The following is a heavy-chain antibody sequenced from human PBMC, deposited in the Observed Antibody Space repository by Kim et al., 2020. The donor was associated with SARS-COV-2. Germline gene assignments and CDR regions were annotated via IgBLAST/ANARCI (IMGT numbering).Heavy chain of an antibody. Sequence: GGSLRLSCAASGFPFSSYAMSWVHQAPGKGLEWVSTISNRESGDYPHYANSVKGRFTISRDNSKSTLYLQMNSLRAEDTAVYYCVRDLTYNYAYWGQGTLVTVSS. CDR1: GFPFSSYA. D-gene: IGHD5-18*01. CDR3: VRDLTYNYAY. J-gene: IGHJ4*02. V-gene: IGHV3-23*01. CDR2: ISNRESGDYP.